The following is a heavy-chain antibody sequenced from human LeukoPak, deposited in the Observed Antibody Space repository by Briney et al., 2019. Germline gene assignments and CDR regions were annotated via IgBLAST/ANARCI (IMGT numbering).Heavy chain of an antibody. V-gene: IGHV4-34*01. J-gene: IGHJ4*02. CDR3: ARAVGATKCFDY. CDR1: GGSFSGCY. Sequence: SETLSLTCAVYGGSFSGCYWSWIRQPPGKGLEWIGEINHSGSTNYNPSLKSRVTISVDTSKNQFSLELSSVTAADTAVYYCARAVGATKCFDYWGQGTLVTVSS. D-gene: IGHD1-26*01. CDR2: INHSGST.